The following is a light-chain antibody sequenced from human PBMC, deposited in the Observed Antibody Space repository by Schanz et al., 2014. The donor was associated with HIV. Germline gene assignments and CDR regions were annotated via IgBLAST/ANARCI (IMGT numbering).Light chain of an antibody. CDR2: EVS. Sequence: QSALTQPASVSGSPGQSITISCTGTSTDVRSYNLVSWYQHHPGKAPKLMIYEVSKWPSGVSNRFSGSKSGNTASLTVSGLQAEDEAVYYCSSYTTYKKGVFGGGTKLTVL. CDR1: STDVRSYNL. CDR3: SSYTTYKKGV. J-gene: IGLJ3*02. V-gene: IGLV2-14*02.